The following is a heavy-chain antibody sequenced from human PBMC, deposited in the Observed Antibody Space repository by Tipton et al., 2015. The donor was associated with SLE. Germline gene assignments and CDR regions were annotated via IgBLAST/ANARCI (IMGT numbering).Heavy chain of an antibody. D-gene: IGHD6-13*01. CDR2: IYSGGST. V-gene: IGHV3-53*04. CDR1: GFTVSSIY. CDR3: ARGYTHSSSWFRWFDP. Sequence: SLRLSCTASGFTVSSIYMSWVRQAPGKGLEWVSVIYSGGSTYYADSVKGRFTISRHNSKNTVYLQMNSLRPEDTAVDYCARGYTHSSSWFRWFDPWGQGTLVTVSS. J-gene: IGHJ5*02.